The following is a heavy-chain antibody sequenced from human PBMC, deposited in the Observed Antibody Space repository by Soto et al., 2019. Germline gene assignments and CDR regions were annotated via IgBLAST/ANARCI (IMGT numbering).Heavy chain of an antibody. CDR1: GFTFSSYA. V-gene: IGHV3-23*01. D-gene: IGHD3-22*01. CDR3: AKDGDYYYDSSGYSVYYFDY. Sequence: GGSLRLSCAASGFTFSSYAMSWVRQAPGKGLEWVSAISGSGGSTYYADSVKGGFTISRDKSKNTLYLQMNSLRAEDTAVYYCAKDGDYYYDSSGYSVYYFDYWGQGTLVTVSS. J-gene: IGHJ4*02. CDR2: ISGSGGST.